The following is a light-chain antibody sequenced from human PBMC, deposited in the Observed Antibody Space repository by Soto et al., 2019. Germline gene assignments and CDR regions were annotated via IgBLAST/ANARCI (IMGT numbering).Light chain of an antibody. CDR2: GAS. V-gene: IGKV3-11*01. CDR3: QQRSSWPLT. Sequence: EIVLTQSPATLSLSPGERATLSCRASQSVSSYLAWYQQKPGQAPRLLIYGASNRATGIPARFSGSGSGTDFTLTISSLEPEYFAVYYCQQRSSWPLTFGGGTKVEI. CDR1: QSVSSY. J-gene: IGKJ4*01.